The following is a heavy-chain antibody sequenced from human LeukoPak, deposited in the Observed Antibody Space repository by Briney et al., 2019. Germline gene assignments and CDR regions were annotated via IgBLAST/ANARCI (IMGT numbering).Heavy chain of an antibody. CDR1: GFTFSSYS. Sequence: PGGSLRLSCAASGFTFSSYSMNWVRQAPGQGLEWVSSISNSGTYIYYADSVKGRFTISRDNAKNSLFLQMNSLTSEDTAVYYCAREGGSGDFVLNYWGQGTLVTVSS. CDR2: ISNSGTYI. V-gene: IGHV3-21*01. J-gene: IGHJ4*02. CDR3: AREGGSGDFVLNY. D-gene: IGHD4-17*01.